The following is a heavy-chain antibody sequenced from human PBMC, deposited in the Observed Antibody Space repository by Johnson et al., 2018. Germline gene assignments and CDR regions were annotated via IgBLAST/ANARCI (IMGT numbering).Heavy chain of an antibody. D-gene: IGHD1-14*01. V-gene: IGHV3-30*18. CDR2: ISYDEDIT. J-gene: IGHJ6*03. Sequence: QVQLLESGGGVVQPGRSLRLSCAASGFTFSTFGMHCVRQVPGKWLEWVAVISYDEDITYYADSVKGRFTISRDNSKNTLYLEMSSLRTDYTAVYYCTKNNPGNYYYYMDVWGKGTTVTVSS. CDR1: GFTFSTFG. CDR3: TKNNPGNYYYYMDV.